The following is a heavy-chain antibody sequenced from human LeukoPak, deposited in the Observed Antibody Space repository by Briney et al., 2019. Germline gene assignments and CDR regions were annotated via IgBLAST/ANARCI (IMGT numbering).Heavy chain of an antibody. CDR2: IYYSGST. V-gene: IGHV4-39*07. J-gene: IGHJ5*02. D-gene: IGHD6-19*01. CDR1: GGSISSSSYY. CDR3: ARVGYSSGWYSGYWFDP. Sequence: KTSETLSLTCTVSGGSISSSSYYWGWIRQPPGKGLEWIGSIYYSGSTYNNPSLKSRVTISVDTSKNQFSLKLSSVTAADTAVYYCARVGYSSGWYSGYWFDPWGQGTLVTVSS.